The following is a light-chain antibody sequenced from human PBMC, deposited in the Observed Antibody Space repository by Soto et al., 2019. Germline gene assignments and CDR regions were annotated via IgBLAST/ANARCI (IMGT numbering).Light chain of an antibody. CDR3: QQSLSTLLT. J-gene: IGKJ4*01. Sequence: DIQVTQYPPPLYESVADRVTITCLASQSISGYLNWYQQKPGKAPKVLISGASTLHNGVPSRFSGRGSGTDFTLTISSLQPEDVATYYCQQSLSTLLTFGGGTKVDIK. V-gene: IGKV1-39*01. CDR1: QSISGY. CDR2: GAS.